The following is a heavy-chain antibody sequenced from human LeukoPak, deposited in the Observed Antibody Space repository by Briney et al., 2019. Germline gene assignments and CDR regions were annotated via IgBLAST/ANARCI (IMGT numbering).Heavy chain of an antibody. V-gene: IGHV3-21*01. CDR3: ARALNLRTRGGVFH. Sequence: KTGGSLRLSCAASGFSFSSYTMNWVRQSPGKGLECVSSISSSGSYIYYADSVKGRFTISRDNAKNSLYLQMSSLRAEDTAVYYCARALNLRTRGGVFHWGQGTLVTVSS. D-gene: IGHD2-21*01. J-gene: IGHJ4*02. CDR1: GFSFSSYT. CDR2: ISSSGSYI.